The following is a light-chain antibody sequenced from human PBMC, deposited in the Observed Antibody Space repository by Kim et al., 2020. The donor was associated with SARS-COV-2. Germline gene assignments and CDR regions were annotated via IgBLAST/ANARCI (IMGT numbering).Light chain of an antibody. CDR2: AAS. CDR3: QQSYITPFT. CDR1: QSISSH. V-gene: IGKV1-39*01. Sequence: DIQMTQSPSTLSASVGDRVTITCRTTQSISSHLNWYQQTPGRAPKLLISAASTLQGGVPSRFSGSGSETDFTLTISSLQPEYFATYFCQQSYITPFTFGPGTKVDIK. J-gene: IGKJ3*01.